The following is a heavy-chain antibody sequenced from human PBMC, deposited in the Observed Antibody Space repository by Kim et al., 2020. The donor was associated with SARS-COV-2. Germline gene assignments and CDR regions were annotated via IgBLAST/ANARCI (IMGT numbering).Heavy chain of an antibody. D-gene: IGHD5-18*01. Sequence: GGSLRLSCTASGFTFGDYAMSWFRQAPGKGLEWVGFIRSKAYGGTTEYAASVKGRFTISRDDSKSIAYLQMNSLKTEDTAVYYCTRDVDTAINYYYYYGMDGWGQGTTVTVSS. J-gene: IGHJ6*02. CDR3: TRDVDTAINYYYYYGMDG. CDR2: IRSKAYGGTT. CDR1: GFTFGDYA. V-gene: IGHV3-49*03.